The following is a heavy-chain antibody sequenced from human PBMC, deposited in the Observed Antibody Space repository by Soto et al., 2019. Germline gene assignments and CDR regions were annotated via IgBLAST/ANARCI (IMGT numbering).Heavy chain of an antibody. Sequence: GGSLRLSCAASGFTLSNYGMHWVRQAPGKGLEWVAVIWYDGSNTYYADSVKGRFTISRDNSKNTLNLQMNSRRVEDTAVYYCARDGGLGYCGWSIDYRAQRTLVTVSS. V-gene: IGHV3-33*01. CDR3: ARDGGLGYCGWSIDY. J-gene: IGHJ4*02. CDR2: IWYDGSNT. CDR1: GFTLSNYG. D-gene: IGHD6-19*01.